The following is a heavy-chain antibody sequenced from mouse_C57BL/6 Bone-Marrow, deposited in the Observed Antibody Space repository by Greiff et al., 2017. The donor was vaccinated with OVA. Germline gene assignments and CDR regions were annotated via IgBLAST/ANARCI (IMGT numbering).Heavy chain of an antibody. CDR3: AIGGVYYYGSSPFAY. Sequence: EVQLQQSGPVLVKPGASVKMSCKASGYTFTDYYMNWVKQSHGKSLEWIGVINPYNGGTSYNQKFKGKATLTVDKSSSTAYMELNSLTSEDSAVYYGAIGGVYYYGSSPFAYWGQGTLVTVSA. J-gene: IGHJ3*01. CDR1: GYTFTDYY. V-gene: IGHV1-19*01. CDR2: INPYNGGT. D-gene: IGHD1-1*01.